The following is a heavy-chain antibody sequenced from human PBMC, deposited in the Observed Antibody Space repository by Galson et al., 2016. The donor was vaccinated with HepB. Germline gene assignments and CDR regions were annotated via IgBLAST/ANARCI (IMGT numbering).Heavy chain of an antibody. CDR2: ISGGGGST. CDR3: AKDRYCGGGACSWSYFDL. D-gene: IGHD2-15*01. V-gene: IGHV3-23*01. Sequence: SLRLSCAASGFTFDTYTMSWVRQAPGKGLEWVSGISGGGGSTHYADSVKGRLTISRDNPKNMVYLQIHSLRVEDTAVYFCAKDRYCGGGACSWSYFDLWGPGIQVTVSS. J-gene: IGHJ4*02. CDR1: GFTFDTYT.